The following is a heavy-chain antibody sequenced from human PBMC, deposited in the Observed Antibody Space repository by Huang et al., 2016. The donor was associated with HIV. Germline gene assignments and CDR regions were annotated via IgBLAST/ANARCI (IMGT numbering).Heavy chain of an antibody. CDR1: GGSFTNYY. V-gene: IGHV4-34*01. Sequence: QQQLQQWGAGLLKPSETLSLTCAVYGGSFTNYYWGWIRQPPGKGLEWIGEINNGGSPQYSPSLNSRVTISLYTSKNQVSLKLTSVSAADTAVYYCVRGPRYVSADWYARLRNYWFFDLWGRGSLVSVSS. CDR3: VRGPRYVSADWYARLRNYWFFDL. J-gene: IGHJ2*01. CDR2: INNGGSP. D-gene: IGHD3-9*01.